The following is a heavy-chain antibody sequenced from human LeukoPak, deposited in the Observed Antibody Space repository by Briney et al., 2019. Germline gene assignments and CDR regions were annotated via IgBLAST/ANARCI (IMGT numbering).Heavy chain of an antibody. CDR2: IYYSGST. V-gene: IGHV4-59*01. D-gene: IGHD2-15*01. CDR3: ARGVVVVVAATHWFGP. Sequence: SETLSLTCTVSGGSISSYYWSWIRQPPGKGLEWIGYIYYSGSTNYNPSLKSRVTISVDTSKNQFSLKLSSVTAADTAVYYCARGVVVVVAATHWFGPWGQGTLVTVSS. CDR1: GGSISSYY. J-gene: IGHJ5*02.